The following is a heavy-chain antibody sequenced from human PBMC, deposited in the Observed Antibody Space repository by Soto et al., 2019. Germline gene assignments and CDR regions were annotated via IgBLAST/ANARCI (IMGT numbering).Heavy chain of an antibody. Sequence: SQTLSLTCAISGDSVSSNSAAWNWIRQSPSRGLEWLGRTYYRSKWYNDYAVSVKSRITINPDTSKNQFSLQLNSVTPEDTAVYYCARDPKGLLLSNYYYYYGMDVWGQGTKVTVSS. CDR2: TYYRSKWYN. CDR3: ARDPKGLLLSNYYYYYGMDV. V-gene: IGHV6-1*01. D-gene: IGHD2-15*01. CDR1: GDSVSSNSAA. J-gene: IGHJ6*02.